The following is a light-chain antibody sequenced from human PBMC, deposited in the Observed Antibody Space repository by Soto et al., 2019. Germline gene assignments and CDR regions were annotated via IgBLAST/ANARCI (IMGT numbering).Light chain of an antibody. CDR1: SSDVGGYNY. J-gene: IGLJ2*01. CDR2: EVS. CDR3: SSFAGNNTLV. V-gene: IGLV2-8*01. Sequence: QSALPKPPSASGSPGQSVTISCTGTSSDVGGYNYVSWYQQQPGKAPKLMISEVSKRPSGVTDRFSGSKSGNTASLTVSGVESEDEADYYCSSFAGNNTLVLGGGTKLTVL.